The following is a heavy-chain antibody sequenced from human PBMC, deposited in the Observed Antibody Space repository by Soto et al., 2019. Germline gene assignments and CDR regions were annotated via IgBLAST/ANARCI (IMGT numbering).Heavy chain of an antibody. V-gene: IGHV1-69*12. CDR3: ASAWGPSYYYGMDV. D-gene: IGHD3-16*01. CDR1: GGTFSSYA. CDR2: IIPIFGTA. J-gene: IGHJ6*02. Sequence: QVQLVQSGAEVKKPGSSVKLSCKASGGTFSSYAISWVRQAPGQGLEWMGGIIPIFGTADYAQKFQGRVAITADASTSTAYMELTSLRSEDTAVYYCASAWGPSYYYGMDVWGQGTTVTVSS.